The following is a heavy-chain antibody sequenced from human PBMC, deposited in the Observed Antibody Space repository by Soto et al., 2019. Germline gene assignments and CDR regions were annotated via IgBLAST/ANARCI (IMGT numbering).Heavy chain of an antibody. D-gene: IGHD1-26*01. CDR1: GFTFSSYA. CDR2: ISPSVVNT. Sequence: GGSLRLSCAASGFTFSSYAMTWVRLAPGKGLEWASSISPSVVNTYYADSVKGRFTISRDNSKNTLYLHMNSLRADDTAIYYCAKSGSHSYFDYWGQGTLVTVSS. CDR3: AKSGSHSYFDY. V-gene: IGHV3-23*01. J-gene: IGHJ4*02.